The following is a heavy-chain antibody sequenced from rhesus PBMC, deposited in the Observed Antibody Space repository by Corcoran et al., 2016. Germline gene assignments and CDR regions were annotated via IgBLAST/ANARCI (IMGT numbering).Heavy chain of an antibody. CDR3: ARGKSGSYYFDY. Sequence: QLQLQESGPGLVKPSETLSLTCAVSGGSISGGYGWSWIRPPPGKGLGWVGHMFGVIGSTYYNPSRKRRVAISTDTSKNQFSLKLSAVTAADTAVYYCARGKSGSYYFDYWGQGVLVTVSS. CDR1: GGSISGGYG. J-gene: IGHJ4*01. D-gene: IGHD1-44*02. CDR2: MFGVIGST. V-gene: IGHV4S7*01.